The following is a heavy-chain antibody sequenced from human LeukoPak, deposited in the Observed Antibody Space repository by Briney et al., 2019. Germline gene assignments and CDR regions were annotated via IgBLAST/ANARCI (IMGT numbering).Heavy chain of an antibody. CDR3: ARTGYTGVTFDY. Sequence: GGSLRLSCGASGFTFTNHGTSWVRQAPGKGLEWVSAISGSGGSTYYADSVKGRFTISRDNSKNTLYLQMNSLRAEDTAVYYCARTGYTGVTFDYWGQGTLVTVSS. V-gene: IGHV3-23*01. CDR2: ISGSGGST. CDR1: GFTFTNHG. D-gene: IGHD4-23*01. J-gene: IGHJ4*02.